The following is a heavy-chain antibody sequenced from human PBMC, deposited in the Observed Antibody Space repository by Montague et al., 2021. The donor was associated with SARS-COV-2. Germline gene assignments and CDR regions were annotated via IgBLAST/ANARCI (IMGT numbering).Heavy chain of an antibody. J-gene: IGHJ3*02. CDR1: GFTFSSYA. V-gene: IGHV3-30*04. CDR3: ARTNSGSYSGAFDI. D-gene: IGHD1-26*01. Sequence: SLRLSCAASGFTFSSYAMHWVRQAPGKGLEWVAVISYDGSNKYYADSANGRFTISRDNSKNTLYLQMNSLRPEDTAVYYCARTNSGSYSGAFDIWGQGTMVTVSS. CDR2: ISYDGSNK.